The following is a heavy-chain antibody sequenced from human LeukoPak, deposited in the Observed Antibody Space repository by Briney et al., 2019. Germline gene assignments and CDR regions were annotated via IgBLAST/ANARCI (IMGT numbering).Heavy chain of an antibody. CDR1: GGSFSGYY. D-gene: IGHD6-19*01. Sequence: SETLSLTCAAYGGSFSGYYWSWIRQPPGKGLEWIGEINHSGSTNYNPSLKSRVTISVDTSKNQFSLKLSSVTAADTAVYYCAREAYSSGSYWGQGTLVTVSS. J-gene: IGHJ4*02. V-gene: IGHV4-34*01. CDR2: INHSGST. CDR3: AREAYSSGSY.